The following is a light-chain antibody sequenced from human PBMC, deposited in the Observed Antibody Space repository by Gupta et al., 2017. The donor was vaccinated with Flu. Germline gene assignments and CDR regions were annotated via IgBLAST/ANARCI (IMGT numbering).Light chain of an antibody. V-gene: IGKV1-39*01. CDR2: GAC. J-gene: IGKJ4*01. CDR3: QQSYTSPPT. Sequence: PSSLSASVGDRVTLTCRTSQNISTYLNWYQQKPGEAPHLLIYGACWVRSGVPSRFSGSGSETXFSLTIXALQPEDYAIYYCQQSYTSPPTFGXGTKVEI. CDR1: QNISTY.